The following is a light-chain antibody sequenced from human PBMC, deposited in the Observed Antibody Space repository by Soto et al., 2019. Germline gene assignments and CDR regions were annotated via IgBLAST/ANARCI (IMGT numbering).Light chain of an antibody. Sequence: SASTGNAASITCRASQGISSYLAWYQQKPGKAPKLLIYAASSLQSGVPSRFSGSGSGTDFTLTISRLQPEDFATYYCQQSYSHTRTFGQGTKVDIK. J-gene: IGKJ1*01. CDR1: QGISSY. CDR2: AAS. V-gene: IGKV1-8*01. CDR3: QQSYSHTRT.